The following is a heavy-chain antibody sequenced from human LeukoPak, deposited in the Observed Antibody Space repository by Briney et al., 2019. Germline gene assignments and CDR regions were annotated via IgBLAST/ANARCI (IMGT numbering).Heavy chain of an antibody. CDR3: TRGAGAFDY. V-gene: IGHV4-59*01. Sequence: SETLSLTCTVSGGSINRYYWSLIRQLPGKGLEWIGYIYYSGNTNYNPSLKSRVTISVDTFKNQFSLKLSSVTAADTAVYYCTRGAGAFDYWGQGTLVPVSS. J-gene: IGHJ4*02. CDR2: IYYSGNT. D-gene: IGHD6-19*01. CDR1: GGSINRYY.